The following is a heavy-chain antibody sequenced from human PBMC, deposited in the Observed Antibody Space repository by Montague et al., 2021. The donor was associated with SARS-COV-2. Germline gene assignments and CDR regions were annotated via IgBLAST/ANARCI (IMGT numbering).Heavy chain of an antibody. V-gene: IGHV4-34*01. Sequence: SETLSLTCAVYCGSFSNYYWTWIRQPPGKGLEWIGEKNHSGSRKYNPSPKSRGTISVDTYKNQFFLKMTSATAADTAQYYCARGQVTIFAVLIMPPAAGAIDIWGQGTTVTVSS. CDR1: CGSFSNYY. CDR3: ARGQVTIFAVLIMPPAAGAIDI. J-gene: IGHJ3*02. CDR2: KNHSGSR. D-gene: IGHD3-3*01.